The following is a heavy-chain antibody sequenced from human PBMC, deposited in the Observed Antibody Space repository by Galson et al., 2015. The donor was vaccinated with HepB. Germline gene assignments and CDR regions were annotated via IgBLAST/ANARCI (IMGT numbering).Heavy chain of an antibody. J-gene: IGHJ4*02. CDR3: ASEGIAVAGTSTQDDY. V-gene: IGHV1-18*04. CDR2: ISAYNGNT. D-gene: IGHD6-19*01. Sequence: SVKVSCKASGYTFTSYGISWVRQAPGQGLEWMGWISAYNGNTNYAQKLQGRVAMTTDTSTSTAYMELRSLRSDDTAVYYCASEGIAVAGTSTQDDYWGQGTLVTVSS. CDR1: GYTFTSYG.